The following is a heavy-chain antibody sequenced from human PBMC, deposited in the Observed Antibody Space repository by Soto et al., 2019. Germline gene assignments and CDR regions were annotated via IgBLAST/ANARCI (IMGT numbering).Heavy chain of an antibody. CDR3: ARTGGRADAFDI. J-gene: IGHJ3*02. CDR2: IIPICGTA. Sequence: QVQLVQSGAEVKKPGSSVKVSCKASGGTFSSYAISWVRQAPGQGLEWMGGIIPICGTANYAQKFQGRVTITADKSTSTSYMEPSSLRSEDTAVYYCARTGGRADAFDICGEGTMVTVSA. CDR1: GGTFSSYA. V-gene: IGHV1-69*06. D-gene: IGHD2-15*01.